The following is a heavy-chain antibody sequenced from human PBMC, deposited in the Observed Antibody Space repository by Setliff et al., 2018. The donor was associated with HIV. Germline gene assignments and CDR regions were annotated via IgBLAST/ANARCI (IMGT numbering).Heavy chain of an antibody. CDR1: GGSISSSNW. V-gene: IGHV4-4*02. Sequence: SETLSLTCAVSGGSISSSNWWSWVRQPPGKGLEWIGEIYHGGSTNYNPSLKSRVTISVDTSKNQFSLKLSSVTAADTAVYYCASYYGADEPSYYFDFWGQGTQVTVSS. CDR2: IYHGGST. CDR3: ASYYGADEPSYYFDF. D-gene: IGHD3-22*01. J-gene: IGHJ4*02.